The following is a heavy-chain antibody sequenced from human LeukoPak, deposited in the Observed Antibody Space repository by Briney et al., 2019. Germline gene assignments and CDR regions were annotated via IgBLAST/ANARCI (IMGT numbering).Heavy chain of an antibody. CDR3: ARGPLGYCSGGSCYQPRPLDY. J-gene: IGHJ4*02. CDR2: INPSGGST. V-gene: IGHV1-46*01. Sequence: GASVKVSCKASGYTFTSYYMHWVRQAPGQGLEWMGIINPSGGSTSYAQKFQGRVTMTRDTSTSTVYMELSSLRSEDTAVYYCARGPLGYCSGGSCYQPRPLDYWGQGTLVTVSS. CDR1: GYTFTSYY. D-gene: IGHD2-15*01.